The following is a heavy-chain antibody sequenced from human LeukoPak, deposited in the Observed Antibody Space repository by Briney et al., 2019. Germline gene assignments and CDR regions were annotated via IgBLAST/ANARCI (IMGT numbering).Heavy chain of an antibody. Sequence: GSLRLSCSASGXPFSWYAMHWVRQAPGKGLEYVSTISSNGGSTYYADSVKGRFTISRDNSKNTLYLQMSSLRAEDTAVYYCVKGSSGWYEGYFDYWGQGTLVTVSS. CDR3: VKGSSGWYEGYFDY. CDR1: GXPFSWYA. CDR2: ISSNGGST. D-gene: IGHD6-19*01. J-gene: IGHJ4*02. V-gene: IGHV3-64D*09.